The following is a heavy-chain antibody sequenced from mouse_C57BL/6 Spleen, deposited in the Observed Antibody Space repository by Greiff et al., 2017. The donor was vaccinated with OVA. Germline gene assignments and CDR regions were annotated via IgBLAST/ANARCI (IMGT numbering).Heavy chain of an antibody. V-gene: IGHV1-5*01. CDR3: TRAYYSNPWFAY. Sequence: VQLQQSGTVLARPGASVKMSCKTSGYTFTSYWMHWVKQRPGQGLEWIGAIYPGNSDTSYNQKFKGKAKLTAVTSASTAYMELSSLTNEDSAVYYCTRAYYSNPWFAYWGQGTLVTVSA. J-gene: IGHJ3*01. CDR2: IYPGNSDT. CDR1: GYTFTSYW. D-gene: IGHD2-5*01.